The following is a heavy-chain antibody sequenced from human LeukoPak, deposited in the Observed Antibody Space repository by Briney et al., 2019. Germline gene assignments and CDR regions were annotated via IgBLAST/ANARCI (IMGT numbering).Heavy chain of an antibody. CDR3: AHRRSLEQLVNPFDY. Sequence: SGPTLVNPTQTLTLTCTFSGFSLRTSGVGVGWIRQPPGKALEWLALLYWDDDKSYSPTMNSSLAIIKDTSKNQVVLTMTNMDPVDTATYYCAHRRSLEQLVNPFDYWGQGTLVTVSS. CDR1: GFSLRTSGVG. V-gene: IGHV2-5*02. J-gene: IGHJ4*02. CDR2: LYWDDDK. D-gene: IGHD6-6*01.